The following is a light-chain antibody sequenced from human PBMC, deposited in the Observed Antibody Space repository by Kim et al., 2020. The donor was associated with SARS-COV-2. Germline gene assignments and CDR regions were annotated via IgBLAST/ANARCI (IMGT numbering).Light chain of an antibody. Sequence: ASSGDRVTITCRASQSISSWLAWYQQKPGKAPRLLIYEASSLENGVPSRFSGSGSGTEFTLTISSLQPDDFATYFCQQYTSYPITFGQGTRLEIK. CDR2: EAS. CDR1: QSISSW. J-gene: IGKJ5*01. CDR3: QQYTSYPIT. V-gene: IGKV1-5*03.